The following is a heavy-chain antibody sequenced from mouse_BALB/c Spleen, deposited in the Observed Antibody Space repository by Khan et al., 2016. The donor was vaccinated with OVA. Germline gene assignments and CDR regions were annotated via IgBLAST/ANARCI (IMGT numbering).Heavy chain of an antibody. CDR1: GFTFSNYG. V-gene: IGHV5-9-3*01. Sequence: ELVESGGGLVKPGGSLKFSCAASGFTFSNYGMSWVRQTPEKRLEWVATISSGGSYTYSPDSVKGRFTISRDNANNTLYLKMSSLRSEDTAMYYCARTPGYYGSNYFDYWGQGTTLTVSS. D-gene: IGHD1-1*01. CDR2: ISSGGSYT. CDR3: ARTPGYYGSNYFDY. J-gene: IGHJ2*01.